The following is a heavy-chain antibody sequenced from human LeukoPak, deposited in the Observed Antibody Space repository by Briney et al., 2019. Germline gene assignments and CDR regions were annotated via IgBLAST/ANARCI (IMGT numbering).Heavy chain of an antibody. Sequence: GGSLRLSCADSGFTVSTNYMNWVRQAPGKGLEWVSVVYSGGSTYYADSVKGRFTISRDNSKNTLYLQMSSLRAEDTAFYYCARGGYSSGWYRDWGQGTLVTVSS. CDR3: ARGGYSSGWYRD. CDR1: GFTVSTNY. D-gene: IGHD6-19*01. V-gene: IGHV3-53*01. J-gene: IGHJ4*02. CDR2: VYSGGST.